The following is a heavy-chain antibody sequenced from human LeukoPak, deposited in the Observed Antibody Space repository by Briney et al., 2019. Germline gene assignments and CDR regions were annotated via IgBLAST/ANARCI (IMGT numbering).Heavy chain of an antibody. CDR1: GYTFTSYG. D-gene: IGHD5-12*01. V-gene: IGHV1-18*01. Sequence: ASVKVSCKASGYTFTSYGISWVRQAPGQGLEWMGWISAYNGNTNYAQKLQGRVTMTTDTSTSTAYMELRSLRSDDTAVYYCARARVDKIVATIEYFDYWGQGTLVTVSS. J-gene: IGHJ4*02. CDR3: ARARVDKIVATIEYFDY. CDR2: ISAYNGNT.